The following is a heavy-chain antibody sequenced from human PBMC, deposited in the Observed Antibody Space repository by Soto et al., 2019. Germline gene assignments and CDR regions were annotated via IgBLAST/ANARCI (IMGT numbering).Heavy chain of an antibody. CDR1: GYAFTTYG. Sequence: QVHLVQSGAEVKKPGASEKVSCQGSGYAFTTYGITWVRQAPGQGLEWMGWISAHNGNTNYAQKLQGRVTVTRDTSTITAYMELRSLRYDDTAVYYCARGRYGDYWGQGALVTVSS. V-gene: IGHV1-18*01. D-gene: IGHD1-1*01. CDR2: ISAHNGNT. J-gene: IGHJ4*02. CDR3: ARGRYGDY.